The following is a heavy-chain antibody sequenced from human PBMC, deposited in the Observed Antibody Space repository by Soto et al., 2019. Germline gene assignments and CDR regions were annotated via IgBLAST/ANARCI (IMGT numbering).Heavy chain of an antibody. CDR2: ISGSGGST. CDR1: GFTFSSYA. CDR3: AKADRLWGSPDFDY. D-gene: IGHD2-21*01. Sequence: GGSLRLSCAASGFTFSSYAMSWVRQAPGKGLEWVSAISGSGGSTYYADSVKGRFTISRDNSKNTLYLQMNSLRAEDTAVSYYAKADRLWGSPDFDYWGHGTLVTVSS. J-gene: IGHJ4*01. V-gene: IGHV3-23*01.